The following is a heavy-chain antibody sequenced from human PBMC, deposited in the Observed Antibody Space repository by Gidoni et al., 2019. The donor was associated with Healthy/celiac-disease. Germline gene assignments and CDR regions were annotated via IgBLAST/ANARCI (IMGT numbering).Heavy chain of an antibody. Sequence: QVQLQESGPGLVKPSETLSLTCTVSGYSISSGYYWGWIRQPPGKGLEWIGSIYHSGSTYYNPSLKSRVTISVDTSKNQFSLKLSSVTAADTAVYYCASETRRDMWGGIGLWLHDYWGQGTLVTVSS. J-gene: IGHJ4*02. D-gene: IGHD5-18*01. CDR1: GYSISSGYY. CDR3: ASETRRDMWGGIGLWLHDY. V-gene: IGHV4-38-2*02. CDR2: IYHSGST.